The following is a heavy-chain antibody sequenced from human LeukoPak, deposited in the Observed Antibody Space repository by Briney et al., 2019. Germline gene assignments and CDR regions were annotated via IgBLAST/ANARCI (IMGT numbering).Heavy chain of an antibody. V-gene: IGHV4-61*08. CDR1: GVSISSGGYS. D-gene: IGHD6-19*01. CDR2: IYYSGST. Sequence: PSETLSLTCAVSGVSISSGGYSWSWIRQPPGKGLEWIGYIYYSGSTNYNPSLKSRVTISVDTSKNQFSLKLSSVTAADTAVYYCARAISSGWYYFDYWGRGTLVTVSS. CDR3: ARAISSGWYYFDY. J-gene: IGHJ4*02.